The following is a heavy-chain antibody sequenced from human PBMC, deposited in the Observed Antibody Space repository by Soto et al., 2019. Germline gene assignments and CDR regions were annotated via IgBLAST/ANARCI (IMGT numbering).Heavy chain of an antibody. CDR2: IYSGGST. CDR3: ARGRLLWLGGGTSWFDP. J-gene: IGHJ5*02. CDR1: GFTVSSNY. D-gene: IGHD3-10*01. Sequence: PGGSLRLSCAASGFTVSSNYMSWVRQAPGKGLEWVSVIYSGGSTYYADSVKGRFTISRDNSKNTLYLQMNSLRAEDTAVYYCARGRLLWLGGGTSWFDPWGQGTLVTVSS. V-gene: IGHV3-66*01.